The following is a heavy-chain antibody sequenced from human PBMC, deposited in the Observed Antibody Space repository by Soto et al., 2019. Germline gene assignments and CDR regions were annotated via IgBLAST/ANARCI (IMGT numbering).Heavy chain of an antibody. D-gene: IGHD3-16*01. J-gene: IGHJ4*02. Sequence: QMEQSGAEVRKPGSSVKVSCKPSGGSLTSYPMAWVRQAPGQGFEWMGGIIPIHGTTEYAQKFQGRVTITADESTNRATLELTGLTSEATAVYYCARGWGLVSWGQGNLVTVSS. CDR3: ARGWGLVS. CDR2: IIPIHGTT. CDR1: GGSLTSYP. V-gene: IGHV1-69*01.